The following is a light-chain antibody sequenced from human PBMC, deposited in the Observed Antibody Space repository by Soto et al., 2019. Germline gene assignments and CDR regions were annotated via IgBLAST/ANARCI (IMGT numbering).Light chain of an antibody. V-gene: IGKV3D-20*02. CDR2: DAS. Sequence: EIVLTQSPGTLSLSPGERATLSCRASQSVSSSYLAWYQQKPGQAPRLLIYDASNRATGIPARFSGSGSGTDFTLTVSSVEPEDFAVYYCQHGSDWPPFTFGQGTRLE. CDR1: QSVSSSY. CDR3: QHGSDWPPFT. J-gene: IGKJ5*01.